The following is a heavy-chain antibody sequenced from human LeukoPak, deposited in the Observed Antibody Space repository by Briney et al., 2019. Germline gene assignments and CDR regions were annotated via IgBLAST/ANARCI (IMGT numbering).Heavy chain of an antibody. CDR3: AKDRRPVRYDYGDYVFDY. D-gene: IGHD4-17*01. CDR2: ISGSGGST. Sequence: GGSLRLSCAASGFTFSSYAMSWVRQAPGKGLEWVSAISGSGGSTYYADSVKGRFTVSRDNSKNTLYLQMNSLRAEDTAVYYCAKDRRPVRYDYGDYVFDYWGQGTLVTVSS. J-gene: IGHJ4*02. CDR1: GFTFSSYA. V-gene: IGHV3-23*01.